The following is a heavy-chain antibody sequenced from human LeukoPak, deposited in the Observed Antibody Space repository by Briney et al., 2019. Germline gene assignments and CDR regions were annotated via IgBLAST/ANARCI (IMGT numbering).Heavy chain of an antibody. CDR1: GYSISSGYY. Sequence: PSETLSLTCTVSGYSISSGYYWGWIRQPPGKGLEWIGYIYYSGSTNYNPSLKSRVTISVDTSKNQFSLKLSSVTAADTAVYYCARTAYYYDSSGYRRYFDYWGQGTLVTVSS. D-gene: IGHD3-22*01. V-gene: IGHV4-61*01. CDR3: ARTAYYYDSSGYRRYFDY. J-gene: IGHJ4*02. CDR2: IYYSGST.